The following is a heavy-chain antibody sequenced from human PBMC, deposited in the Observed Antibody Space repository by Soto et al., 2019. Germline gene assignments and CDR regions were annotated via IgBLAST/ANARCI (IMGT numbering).Heavy chain of an antibody. Sequence: EVQLLESGGVLVQPGGSLRLSCAASGFSFSGYAMTRVRQAPGKGLEWVSTTGASGRTTYYADSVKGRFTVSRDNSKNTLDLQMSSLRADDTAVYYCATVHNTSRSFDYWGQGTLVTVSS. J-gene: IGHJ4*02. CDR2: TGASGRTT. CDR3: ATVHNTSRSFDY. V-gene: IGHV3-23*01. D-gene: IGHD1-20*01. CDR1: GFSFSGYA.